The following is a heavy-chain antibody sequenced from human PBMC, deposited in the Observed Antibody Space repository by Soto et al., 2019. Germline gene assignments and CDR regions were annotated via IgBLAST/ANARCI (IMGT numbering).Heavy chain of an antibody. CDR3: AQVNIIMAVATTGNLTSLKLFDP. Sequence: RGESLKISFKASPYNFNNYLISWVRQMPVKGLEWMGVIYPDDSDTRYGPSFQGQVTISADKSIRTVYLQWSSLKASDTAIYYFAQVNIIMAVATTGNLTSLKLFDPSGQGTLVTVYS. CDR2: IYPDDSDT. J-gene: IGHJ5*02. V-gene: IGHV5-51*01. CDR1: PYNFNNYL. D-gene: IGHD3-3*02.